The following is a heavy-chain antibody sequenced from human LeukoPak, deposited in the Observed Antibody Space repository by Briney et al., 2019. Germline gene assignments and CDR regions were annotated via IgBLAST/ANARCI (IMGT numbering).Heavy chain of an antibody. V-gene: IGHV4-61*02. CDR2: IYTSGST. J-gene: IGHJ4*02. CDR3: ARRRKNDVLDY. CDR1: GGSISSGSYY. D-gene: IGHD1-1*01. Sequence: SQTLSLTCTVSGGSISSGSYYWSWIRQPAGKGLEWIGRIYTSGSTNYNPSLKSRVTISVDTSENQFSLKLSSVTAADTAVYYCARRRKNDVLDYWGQGTLVTVSS.